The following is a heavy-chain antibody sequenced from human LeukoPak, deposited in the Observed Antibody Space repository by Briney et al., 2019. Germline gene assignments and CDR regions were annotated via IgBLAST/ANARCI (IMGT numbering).Heavy chain of an antibody. D-gene: IGHD3-3*01. V-gene: IGHV4-34*01. CDR2: INHSGST. CDR1: GGSFSGYY. Sequence: SETLSLTCAVYGGSFSGYYWSWIRQPPGKGLEWIGEINHSGSTNYNPSLKSRVTISVDTSKNQFSLKLSSVTAADTAVYYCARKVTYYDFWSGCFSGNWFDPWGQGTLVTVSS. J-gene: IGHJ5*02. CDR3: ARKVTYYDFWSGCFSGNWFDP.